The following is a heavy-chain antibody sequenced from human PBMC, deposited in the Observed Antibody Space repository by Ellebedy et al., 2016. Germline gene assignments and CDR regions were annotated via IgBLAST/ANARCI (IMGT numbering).Heavy chain of an antibody. CDR1: GFTFGDYA. V-gene: IGHV3-21*01. CDR2: ISSSSSYI. Sequence: GGSLRLSXTASGFTFGDYAMSWFRQAPGKGLEWVSSISSSSSYIYYADSVKGRFTISRDNAKNSLYLQMNSLRAEDTAVYYCASLEAYCGGDCYSPADYWGQGTLVTVSS. CDR3: ASLEAYCGGDCYSPADY. D-gene: IGHD2-21*02. J-gene: IGHJ4*02.